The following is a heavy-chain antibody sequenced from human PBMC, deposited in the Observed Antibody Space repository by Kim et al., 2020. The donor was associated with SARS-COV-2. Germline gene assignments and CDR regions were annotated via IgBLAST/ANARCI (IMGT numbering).Heavy chain of an antibody. V-gene: IGHV1-69*04. CDR3: ARGGGQLGYFDY. Sequence: NYAQKCQGRVTITADKSTSTAYMELSSLRSEDTAVYYCARGGGQLGYFDYWGQGTLVTVSS. D-gene: IGHD6-6*01. J-gene: IGHJ4*02.